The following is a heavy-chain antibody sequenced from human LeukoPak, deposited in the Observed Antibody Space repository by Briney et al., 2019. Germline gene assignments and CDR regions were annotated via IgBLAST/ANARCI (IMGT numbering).Heavy chain of an antibody. V-gene: IGHV3-48*03. CDR2: ITSSGDVV. CDR1: GFTFNHYE. D-gene: IGHD3-10*01. J-gene: IGHJ4*02. CDR3: ARVYYGDEDFDY. Sequence: PGGSLRLSCATSGFTFNHYELNWVRQAPGKGLEWISYITSSGDVVTYADPVKGRFTMSRDNAKNSVYLQMNSLRPEDTAVYYCARVYYGDEDFDYWGQGTLVTVSS.